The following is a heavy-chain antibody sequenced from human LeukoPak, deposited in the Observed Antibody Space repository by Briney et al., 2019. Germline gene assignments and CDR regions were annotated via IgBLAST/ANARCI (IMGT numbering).Heavy chain of an antibody. D-gene: IGHD3-10*01. Sequence: KTSETLSLTCTVSGGSISSSSYYWGWIRQPPGKGLEWIGEINHSGSTNYNPSLKSRVTISVDTSKNQFSLKLSSVTAADTAVYYCATGSKTNYYGSGSYYKRVYYYYMDVWGKGTTVTISS. J-gene: IGHJ6*03. CDR1: GGSISSSSYY. V-gene: IGHV4-39*07. CDR3: ATGSKTNYYGSGSYYKRVYYYYMDV. CDR2: INHSGST.